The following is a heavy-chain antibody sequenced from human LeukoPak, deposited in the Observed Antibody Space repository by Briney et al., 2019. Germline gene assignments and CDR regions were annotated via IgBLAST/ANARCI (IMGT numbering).Heavy chain of an antibody. D-gene: IGHD6-19*01. V-gene: IGHV4-59*08. J-gene: IGHJ4*02. Sequence: PSETLSLTCTVSGSSINNNFWTWIRQPPGKGLEWIGYIYYSGTTKYNPSLQSRVTISLDTSKNQFSLKLSSVTAADTAVFYCARLVAGNYFDYWGQGTQVTVSS. CDR2: IYYSGTT. CDR3: ARLVAGNYFDY. CDR1: GSSINNNF.